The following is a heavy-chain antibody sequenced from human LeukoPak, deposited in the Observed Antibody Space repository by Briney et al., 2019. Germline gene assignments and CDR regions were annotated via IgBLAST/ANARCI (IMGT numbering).Heavy chain of an antibody. D-gene: IGHD6-13*01. CDR1: GFTFRSYS. V-gene: IGHV3-21*01. J-gene: IGHJ4*02. CDR3: AILCGGAAAGTTFDY. CDR2: ISSSSIFI. Sequence: PGGSLRLSCAASGFTFRSYSMNWVRQAPGKGLEWVSSISSSSIFIYYADSVKGGFTISRDNAMNSLYLQMNSLRAEDTAVYYGAILCGGAAAGTTFDYWGQGTLVTVSS.